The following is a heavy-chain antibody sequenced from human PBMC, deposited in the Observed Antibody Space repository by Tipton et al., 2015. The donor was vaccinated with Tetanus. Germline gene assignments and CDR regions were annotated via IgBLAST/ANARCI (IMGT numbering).Heavy chain of an antibody. V-gene: IGHV4-39*01. J-gene: IGHJ6*02. CDR2: IHYSGST. D-gene: IGHD2-2*01. Sequence: LRLSCIVSSGSISSSNYHWGWIRQPPGKGLEWIGSIHYSGSTYYKPSLKSRVTISVDTSKNQFSLKLSSVTAAGTAVYYCARHVHGFGALLTPAATHYYYGMDVWGQGTTVTVSS. CDR1: SGSISSSNYH. CDR3: ARHVHGFGALLTPAATHYYYGMDV.